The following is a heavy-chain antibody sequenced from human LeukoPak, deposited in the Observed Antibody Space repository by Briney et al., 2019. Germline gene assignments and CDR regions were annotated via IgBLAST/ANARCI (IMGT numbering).Heavy chain of an antibody. D-gene: IGHD2-2*02. Sequence: SSEKVSCKASVGTFSRYAIRWVRQAPGKGVEWVGGILPIFGTANYAQKCQGKVRITTDEPTSTAYMELSSLRSEDTAVYDCASGGASNIRRGVFDPWGQGTLVTVSS. CDR3: ASGGASNIRRGVFDP. CDR1: VGTFSRYA. V-gene: IGHV1-69*05. CDR2: ILPIFGTA. J-gene: IGHJ5*02.